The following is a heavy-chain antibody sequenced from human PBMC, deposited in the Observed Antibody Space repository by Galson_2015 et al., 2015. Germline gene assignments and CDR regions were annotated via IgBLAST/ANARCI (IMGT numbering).Heavy chain of an antibody. CDR2: TYYRSKWYN. CDR3: ARAGGSSGYLNWLDP. V-gene: IGHV6-1*01. Sequence: CAISGDSVSSNSAAWNWIRQSPSRGLEWLGRTYYRSKWYNDYAVSVKSRITINPDTSKNQFSLQLNSVTPEDTAVYYCARAGGSSGYLNWLDPWGQGTLVTVSS. D-gene: IGHD6-25*01. J-gene: IGHJ5*02. CDR1: GDSVSSNSAA.